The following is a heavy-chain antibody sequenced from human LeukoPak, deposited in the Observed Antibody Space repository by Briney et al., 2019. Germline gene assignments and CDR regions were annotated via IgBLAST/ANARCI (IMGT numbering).Heavy chain of an antibody. J-gene: IGHJ4*02. CDR1: GYTFTSYA. D-gene: IGHD3-10*01. CDR3: ARGIVYGSGSYYKAYYFDS. V-gene: IGHV1-3*03. Sequence: ASVKVSCKASGYTFTSYAMHWVRQAPGQRLEWMGWINAGNGNTKYSQEFQGRVTITRDTSASTAYMELSSLRSEDTAVYFCARGIVYGSGSYYKAYYFDSWGQGTLVTVSS. CDR2: INAGNGNT.